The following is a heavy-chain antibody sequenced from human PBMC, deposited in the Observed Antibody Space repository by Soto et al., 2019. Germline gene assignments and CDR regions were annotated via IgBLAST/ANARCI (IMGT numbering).Heavy chain of an antibody. V-gene: IGHV3-30*18. J-gene: IGHJ5*02. CDR1: GFTFSSYG. D-gene: IGHD3-22*01. CDR3: AKSYYYDSSGYYNWFDP. Sequence: GGSLRLSCAASGFTFSSYGMHWVRQAPGKGLEWVAVISYDGSNKYYADSVKGRFTISRDNSKNTLYLQMNSLRAEDTAVYYCAKSYYYDSSGYYNWFDPWGQGTLVTVSS. CDR2: ISYDGSNK.